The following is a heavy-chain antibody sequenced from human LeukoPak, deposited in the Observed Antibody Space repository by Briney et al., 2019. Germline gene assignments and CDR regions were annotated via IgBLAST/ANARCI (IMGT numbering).Heavy chain of an antibody. D-gene: IGHD3-16*01. CDR1: GFTFSSYA. CDR2: ISGSGGST. J-gene: IGHJ4*02. CDR3: AKASYDYVWGSYSLLDY. V-gene: IGHV3-23*01. Sequence: GGSLRLSCAASGFTFSSYAMSWVRQAPGKGLEWVSAISGSGGSTYYADSVKGRFTISRDNSKNTLYLQMNSLRAEDTAVYYCAKASYDYVWGSYSLLDYWGQGTLVTVSS.